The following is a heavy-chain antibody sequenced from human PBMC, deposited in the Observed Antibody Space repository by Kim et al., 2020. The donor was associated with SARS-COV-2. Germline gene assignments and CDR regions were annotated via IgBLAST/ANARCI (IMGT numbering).Heavy chain of an antibody. J-gene: IGHJ4*02. V-gene: IGHV4-4*07. D-gene: IGHD4-4*01. CDR3: AREGGLQRAIDY. Sequence: NKPALTSRVHMSVDTSKTQCSLKLSSVTAADTAVYYCAREGGLQRAIDYWGQGTLVTVSS.